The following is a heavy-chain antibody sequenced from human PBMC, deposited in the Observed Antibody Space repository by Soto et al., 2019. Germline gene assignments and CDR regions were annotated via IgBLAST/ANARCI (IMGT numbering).Heavy chain of an antibody. CDR2: ISYDGSNK. Sequence: LSLSCAASGFTFSSYGMHWVRQAPGKGLEWVAVISYDGSNKYYADSVKGRFTISRDNSKNTLYLQMNSLRAEDTAVYYCARSDPRYYYYYYGMDVWGQGTTVTVSS. V-gene: IGHV3-30*03. CDR1: GFTFSSYG. CDR3: ARSDPRYYYYYYGMDV. D-gene: IGHD2-21*02. J-gene: IGHJ6*02.